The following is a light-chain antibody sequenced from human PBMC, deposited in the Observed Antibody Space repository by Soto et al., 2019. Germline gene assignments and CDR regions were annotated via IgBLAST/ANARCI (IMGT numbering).Light chain of an antibody. V-gene: IGKV1-5*03. CDR1: QTISSW. CDR3: QQSYSTQYT. J-gene: IGKJ5*01. Sequence: DIQMTQSPSTLSGSVGDRVTITCRASQTISSWLAWYQQKPGKAPKLLIYKASTLKSGVPSRFRGGGSGTDFTLTISSLQPEDFATYYCQQSYSTQYTFGQGTRLEIK. CDR2: KAS.